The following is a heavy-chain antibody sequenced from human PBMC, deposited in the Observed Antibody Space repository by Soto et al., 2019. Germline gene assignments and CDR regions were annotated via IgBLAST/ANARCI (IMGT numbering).Heavy chain of an antibody. V-gene: IGHV2-5*02. CDR3: AHAIPYNRGWFQNRFGP. Sequence: QITLEESGPTLVKPTQTLTLTCTVSGFSLSTYGVAVGWIRQPPGKALEGVAVIYWDDDKRYSPSRKSRRTVTKDPYKTQLFLTLTNMDPAASATYYCAHAIPYNRGWFQNRFGPWGQGTLVTVSS. CDR1: GFSLSTYGVA. J-gene: IGHJ5*02. CDR2: IYWDDDK. D-gene: IGHD6-13*01.